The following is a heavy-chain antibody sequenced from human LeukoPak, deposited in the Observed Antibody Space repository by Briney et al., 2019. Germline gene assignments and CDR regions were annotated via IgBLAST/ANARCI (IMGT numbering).Heavy chain of an antibody. V-gene: IGHV1-18*01. CDR3: AREKGRYCSSTSCPFDAFDI. J-gene: IGHJ3*02. D-gene: IGHD2-2*01. Sequence: GASVKVSCKASGHTFTTFGISWVRQAPGQGLEWMGWISAYNGNTNYAQKLQGRVTMTTDTSTSTAYMELSSLRSEDTAVYYCAREKGRYCSSTSCPFDAFDIWGQGTMVTVSS. CDR2: ISAYNGNT. CDR1: GHTFTTFG.